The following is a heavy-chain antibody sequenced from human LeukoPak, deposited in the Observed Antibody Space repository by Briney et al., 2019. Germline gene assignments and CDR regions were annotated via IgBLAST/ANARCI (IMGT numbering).Heavy chain of an antibody. D-gene: IGHD3-10*02. CDR1: GFTFSSYS. CDR3: AELGITMIGGV. CDR2: ISSSGSTI. J-gene: IGHJ6*04. V-gene: IGHV3-48*04. Sequence: GGSLRLSCAASGFTFSSYSMNWVRQAAGKGLEWVSYISSSGSTIYYADSVKGRFTISRDNAKNSLYLQMNSLRAEDTAVYYCAELGITMIGGVWGKGTTVTISS.